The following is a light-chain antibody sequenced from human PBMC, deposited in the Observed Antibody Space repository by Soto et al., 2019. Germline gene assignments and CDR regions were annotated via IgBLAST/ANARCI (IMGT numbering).Light chain of an antibody. CDR2: TLS. Sequence: DIVMTQTPLSLPVTPGAPAPISCRSCEVLFFSDGGTTYLDWYLQKPGQSPQLLIYTLSYRASGVPDRFSGSGSGTDFTLKISRVEAEDVGVYYCMQTIQVPSIAFGQGTRLEIK. V-gene: IGKV2-40*01. CDR1: EVLFFSDGGTTY. CDR3: MQTIQVPSIA. J-gene: IGKJ5*01.